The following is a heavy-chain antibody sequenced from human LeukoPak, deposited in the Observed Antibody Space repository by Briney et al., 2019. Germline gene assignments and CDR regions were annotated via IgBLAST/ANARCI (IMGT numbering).Heavy chain of an antibody. D-gene: IGHD4-17*01. CDR2: IYHSGST. V-gene: IGHV4-30-2*01. Sequence: SETLSLTCAVSGGSISSGGYSWSWIRQPPGKGLEWIGYIYHSGSTYYNPSLKSRVTISVDRAKNQFSLKLSSVTAADTAVYYCAREYGDYVFFDYWGQGTLVTVSS. J-gene: IGHJ4*02. CDR1: GGSISSGGYS. CDR3: AREYGDYVFFDY.